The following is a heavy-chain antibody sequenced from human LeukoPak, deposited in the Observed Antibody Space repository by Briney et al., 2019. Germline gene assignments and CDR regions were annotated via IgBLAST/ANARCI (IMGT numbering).Heavy chain of an antibody. CDR3: AGDKTTGGWYEFDY. V-gene: IGHV3-53*01. CDR2: IYSGGST. CDR1: GFTFSSYA. D-gene: IGHD6-19*01. Sequence: GGSLRLSCAASGFTFSSYAMSWVRQAPGKGLEWVSIIYSGGSTFYADSVKGRFTISRDNSKNTVSLQMNSLRAEDTAVYYCAGDKTTGGWYEFDYWGQGTLVTVSS. J-gene: IGHJ4*02.